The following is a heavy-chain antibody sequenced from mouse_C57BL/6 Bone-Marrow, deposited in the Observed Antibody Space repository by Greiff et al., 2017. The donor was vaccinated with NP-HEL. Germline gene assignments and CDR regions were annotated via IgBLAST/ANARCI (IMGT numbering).Heavy chain of an antibody. J-gene: IGHJ3*01. V-gene: IGHV1-15*01. D-gene: IGHD2-4*01. CDR2: IDPETGGT. CDR3: TRGEGITPPFAY. CDR1: GYTFTDYE. Sequence: QVQLQQSGAELVRPGASVTLSCKASGYTFTDYEMHWVKQTPVHGLEWIGAIDPETGGTAYNQKFKGKAILTADKSSSTAYMELRSLTSEDSAVYYCTRGEGITPPFAYWGQGTLVTVSA.